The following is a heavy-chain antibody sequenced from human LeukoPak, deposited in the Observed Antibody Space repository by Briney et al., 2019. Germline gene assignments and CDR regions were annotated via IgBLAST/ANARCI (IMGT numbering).Heavy chain of an antibody. CDR1: GFTFSSYG. J-gene: IGHJ4*02. CDR3: ARAPHDYGDLFDY. Sequence: SGGSLRLSCAASGFTFSSYGMHWVRQAPGKGLEWVAVISYDGSNKYYADSVKGRFTISRDNSKNTLYLQMNSLRAEDTAVYYCARAPHDYGDLFDYWGQGTLVTVSS. CDR2: ISYDGSNK. D-gene: IGHD4-17*01. V-gene: IGHV3-30*19.